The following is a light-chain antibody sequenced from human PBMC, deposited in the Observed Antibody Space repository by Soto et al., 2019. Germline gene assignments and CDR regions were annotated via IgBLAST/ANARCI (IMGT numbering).Light chain of an antibody. V-gene: IGKV1-33*01. CDR1: QDISTY. CDR2: DAS. J-gene: IGKJ5*01. CDR3: QQFEDFPRAII. Sequence: DIQMTQSPSSLSASVGDRVTITCQASQDISTYLNWYQQKPGKAPKLLIYDASNLETGVPSRFSGSGSGTDFTFTISILQPKDIATYYCQQFEDFPRAIIFGQGTRLDLK.